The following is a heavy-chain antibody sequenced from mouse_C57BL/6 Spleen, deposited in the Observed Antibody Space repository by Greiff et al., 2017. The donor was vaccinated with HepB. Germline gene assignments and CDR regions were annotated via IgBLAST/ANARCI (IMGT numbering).Heavy chain of an antibody. CDR3: ARIYSNYEGFAY. CDR2: INPGSGGT. D-gene: IGHD2-5*01. CDR1: GYAFTNYL. V-gene: IGHV1-54*01. J-gene: IGHJ3*01. Sequence: VKLQESGAELVRPGTSVKVSCKASGYAFTNYLIEWVKQRPGQGLEWIGVINPGSGGTNYNEKFKGKATLTADKSSSTAYMQLSSLTSEDSAVYFCARIYSNYEGFAYWGQGTLVTVSA.